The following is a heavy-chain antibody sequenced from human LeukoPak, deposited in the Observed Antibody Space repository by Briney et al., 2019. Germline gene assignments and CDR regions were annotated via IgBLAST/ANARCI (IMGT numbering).Heavy chain of an antibody. V-gene: IGHV3-23*01. J-gene: IGHJ4*02. CDR1: GFTFSSYA. CDR2: MSGSGGSS. Sequence: GGSLRLSCAASGFTFSSYAMSWVRQAPGKGLEWVSGMSGSGGSSYYADSVKGRFSISRDNSKNTLYLQMNSLRAEDTAVYYCAKVFSTLGATRFFDYWGQGTLVTVSS. CDR3: AKVFSTLGATRFFDY. D-gene: IGHD1-26*01.